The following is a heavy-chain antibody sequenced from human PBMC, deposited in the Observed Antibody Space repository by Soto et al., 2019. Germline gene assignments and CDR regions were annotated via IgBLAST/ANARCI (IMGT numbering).Heavy chain of an antibody. V-gene: IGHV3-7*05. CDR2: ISPDGSDK. Sequence: PGGSLRLSCAASGFTFSGHYMSWLRQAPGKGLEWVANISPDGSDKYYVDSVRGRFTISRDNAKNSLYLQMDTLRAEDTAMYYCVASLTWLTDYWGQGTLVTVSS. D-gene: IGHD3-9*01. CDR3: VASLTWLTDY. CDR1: GFTFSGHY. J-gene: IGHJ4*02.